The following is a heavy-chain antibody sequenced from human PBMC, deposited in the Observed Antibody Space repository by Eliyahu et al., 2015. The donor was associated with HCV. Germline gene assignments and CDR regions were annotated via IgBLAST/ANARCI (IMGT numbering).Heavy chain of an antibody. Sequence: EVQLVESGGGLVQPGGSLRLSCAASGFTFSSYWMHWVRQAPGKGLVWVSRINSDGSSTSYADSVKGRFTISRDNAKNTLYLQMNSLRAEDTAVYYCAREPAAMVDYGMDVWGQGTTVTVSS. J-gene: IGHJ6*02. CDR3: AREPAAMVDYGMDV. D-gene: IGHD2-2*01. CDR1: GFTFSSYW. CDR2: INSDGSST. V-gene: IGHV3-74*01.